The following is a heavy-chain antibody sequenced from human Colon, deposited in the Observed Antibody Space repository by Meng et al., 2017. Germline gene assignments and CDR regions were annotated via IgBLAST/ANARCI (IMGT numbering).Heavy chain of an antibody. J-gene: IGHJ5*02. V-gene: IGHV4-34*01. CDR1: GGSFSGFY. D-gene: IGHD4-17*01. CDR2: IDHFGIS. Sequence: QEQIQQGGGALLEPSAALPLPCAVSGGSFSGFYWSWIRQPPGKGLEWIGEIDHFGISNYNSSLKGRITMSVDTSKKQISLTLTSVTAADTAVYYCATGLRHGDWFDPWGPGTLVTVSS. CDR3: ATGLRHGDWFDP.